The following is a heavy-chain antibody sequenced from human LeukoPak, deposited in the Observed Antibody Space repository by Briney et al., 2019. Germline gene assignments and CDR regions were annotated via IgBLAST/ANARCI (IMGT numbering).Heavy chain of an antibody. Sequence: PGGSLRPSCAVSGFTFSDYFMTWLRQAPGKGLEWVSYISGSGNNKYYADSVRGRFTISRDNTKNSLYLQMNSLRVEDTAVYYCATSQSSVAGIVGDWGQGTLVTVSS. D-gene: IGHD6-19*01. CDR3: ATSQSSVAGIVGD. J-gene: IGHJ4*02. CDR2: ISGSGNNK. CDR1: GFTFSDYF. V-gene: IGHV3-11*04.